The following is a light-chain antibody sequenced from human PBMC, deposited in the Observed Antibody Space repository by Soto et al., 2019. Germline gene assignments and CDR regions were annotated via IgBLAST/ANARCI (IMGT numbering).Light chain of an antibody. V-gene: IGKV3-11*01. Sequence: EIVLTQSPATLSLSPGERATLSCRARQSVSSYLAWYQQKPAQAPRLLIYDASNRATGIPARFRGSGSGTDFTHTISSLEPEDFAVYYCQQRSNLPRSITFGLGTRLEIK. CDR2: DAS. CDR3: QQRSNLPRSIT. CDR1: QSVSSY. J-gene: IGKJ5*01.